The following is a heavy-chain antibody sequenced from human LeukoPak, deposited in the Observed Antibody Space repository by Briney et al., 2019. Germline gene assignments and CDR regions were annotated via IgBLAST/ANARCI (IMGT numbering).Heavy chain of an antibody. CDR3: ARRAITGTTWTFDY. D-gene: IGHD1-20*01. V-gene: IGHV1-69*01. CDR1: GGTFSSYA. J-gene: IGHJ4*02. CDR2: IIPIFGTA. Sequence: SVKVSCKASGGTFSSYATSWVRQAPGHGLEWMGGIIPIFGTANYAQKFQGRVTITADESTSTAYMELSSLRSEDTAVYYCARRAITGTTWTFDYWGQGTLVTVSS.